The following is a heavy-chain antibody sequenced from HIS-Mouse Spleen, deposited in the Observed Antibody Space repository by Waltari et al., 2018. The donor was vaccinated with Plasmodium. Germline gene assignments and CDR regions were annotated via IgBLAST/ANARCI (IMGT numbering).Heavy chain of an antibody. Sequence: QVQLVQSGAEVKKPGASVKVSCKASGYTFTGYYMHWVRQAPGQGLEWMGWINPNRGGQNYAQKFQGRVTMTRETSISTAYMELSRLRSDDTAVYYCARVLGYKAAAGTFVEYFQHWGQGTLVTVSS. D-gene: IGHD6-13*01. V-gene: IGHV1-2*02. CDR2: INPNRGGQ. CDR3: ARVLGYKAAAGTFVEYFQH. J-gene: IGHJ1*01. CDR1: GYTFTGYY.